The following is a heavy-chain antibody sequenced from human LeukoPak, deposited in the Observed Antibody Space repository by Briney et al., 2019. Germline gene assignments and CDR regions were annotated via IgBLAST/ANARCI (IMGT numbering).Heavy chain of an antibody. CDR2: ISYDGSSE. Sequence: AGGSLRLSCAASGFTFSDSYMSWIRQAPGKGLEWVAVISYDGSSEYYADSVRGRLTISRDNSKNTLYLQMNSLRAEDTAVYHCAREDDYALDYWGQGTLVTVSS. CDR1: GFTFSDSY. D-gene: IGHD4-17*01. V-gene: IGHV3-30-3*01. CDR3: AREDDYALDY. J-gene: IGHJ4*02.